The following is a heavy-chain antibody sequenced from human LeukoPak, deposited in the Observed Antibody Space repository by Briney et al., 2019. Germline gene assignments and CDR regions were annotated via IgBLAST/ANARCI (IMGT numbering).Heavy chain of an antibody. CDR3: AILDIVATIRDDAFDI. V-gene: IGHV4-39*01. J-gene: IGHJ3*02. CDR1: GGSISSSSYW. D-gene: IGHD5-12*01. CDR2: IYYSGST. Sequence: SETLSLTCTVSGGSISSSSYWWGWIRQPPGKGLEWIGSIYYSGSTYYNPSLKRRVTISVDTSKNQFPLKLSSVTAADTAVYYCAILDIVATIRDDAFDIWGQGTMVTVSS.